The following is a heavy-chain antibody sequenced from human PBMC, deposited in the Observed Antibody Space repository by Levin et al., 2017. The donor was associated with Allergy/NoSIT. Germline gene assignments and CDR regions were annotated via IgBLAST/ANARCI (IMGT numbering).Heavy chain of an antibody. CDR1: GFTFSTYT. D-gene: IGHD1-26*01. Sequence: PPGGSLRLSCAASGFTFSTYTMGWVRQAPGKGLEWVSDINPSGGTTYYADSVKGRFTISRENSKNTLHLQVDSLRVEDTAIYYCVRAGSASWYDHWGQGTLVTVSS. J-gene: IGHJ5*02. V-gene: IGHV3-23*01. CDR3: VRAGSASWYDH. CDR2: INPSGGTT.